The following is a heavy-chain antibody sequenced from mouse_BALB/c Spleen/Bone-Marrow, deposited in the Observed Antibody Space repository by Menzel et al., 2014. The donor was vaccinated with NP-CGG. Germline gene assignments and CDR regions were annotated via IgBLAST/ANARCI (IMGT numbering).Heavy chain of an antibody. CDR2: IFPVNADT. J-gene: IGHJ3*01. CDR1: GYVFTDYW. Sequence: QVQLQQSGAELVRPGSSVKISCKASGYVFTDYWMNWLRPRPGQGLEWIGQIFPVNADTNYKANFKDKVTLTADKSSTTAYMQLNSLTSEDSAVYFCARFATGSFAYWGQGTLVTVSA. V-gene: IGHV1-80*01. D-gene: IGHD1-1*01. CDR3: ARFATGSFAY.